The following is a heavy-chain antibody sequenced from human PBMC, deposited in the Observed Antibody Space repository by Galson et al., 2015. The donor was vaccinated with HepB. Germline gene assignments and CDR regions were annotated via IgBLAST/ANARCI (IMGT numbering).Heavy chain of an antibody. CDR2: ISSSGSTI. Sequence: SPRLSCAASGFTISDYYMSWIRQAPGKGLEWVSYISSSGSTIYYADSVKGRFTISRDNAKNSLYLQMNSLRAEDTAVYYCASEGLYCSSTSCYTWFDPWGQGTLVTVSS. CDR1: GFTISDYY. CDR3: ASEGLYCSSTSCYTWFDP. D-gene: IGHD2-2*02. V-gene: IGHV3-11*01. J-gene: IGHJ5*02.